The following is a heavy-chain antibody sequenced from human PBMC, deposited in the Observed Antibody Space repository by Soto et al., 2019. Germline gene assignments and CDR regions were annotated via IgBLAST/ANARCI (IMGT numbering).Heavy chain of an antibody. CDR3: SRCGGGGLFDL. V-gene: IGHV3-11*06. D-gene: IGHD2-21*01. J-gene: IGHJ5*02. Sequence: QVQLVESGGGLVKPGGSLRLSCATSGFTFSDYYMSWIRQAPGKGLEFVSYISPKGTYRTYADSVKGRFIISRDNAKNSLYLQVNSLRAEDTAVYYCSRCGGGGLFDLWGQGTFVTVSS. CDR2: ISPKGTYR. CDR1: GFTFSDYY.